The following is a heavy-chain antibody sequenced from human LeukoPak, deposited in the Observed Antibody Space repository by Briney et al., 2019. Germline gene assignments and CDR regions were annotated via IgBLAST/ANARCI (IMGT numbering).Heavy chain of an antibody. Sequence: GGSLRLSCAASGFAFSNFVMSWVRQAPGKGLEWVSAMSGSGDGTYYADSVKGRFTISRDNSKNTLYLQMNSLRAEDTAVYYCAKMMGQRLYDYCMDVWGKGTTVTVS. J-gene: IGHJ6*03. D-gene: IGHD3-16*01. V-gene: IGHV3-23*01. CDR3: AKMMGQRLYDYCMDV. CDR2: MSGSGDGT. CDR1: GFAFSNFV.